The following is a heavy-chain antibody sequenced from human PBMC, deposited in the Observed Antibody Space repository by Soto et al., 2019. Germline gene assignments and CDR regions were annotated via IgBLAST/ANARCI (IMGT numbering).Heavy chain of an antibody. CDR2: IFYSGSF. Sequence: SETLSLTCSVSGGSISSGTSYWSWIRQRPGEGLEWIGYIFYSGSFYYTPSLRGRVLILADTSKNQFTLTLSSVTAADTAVYFCARHGSGSQYPIDHWGQGTLVTVSS. D-gene: IGHD3-10*01. CDR1: GGSISSGTSY. J-gene: IGHJ4*02. V-gene: IGHV4-31*03. CDR3: ARHGSGSQYPIDH.